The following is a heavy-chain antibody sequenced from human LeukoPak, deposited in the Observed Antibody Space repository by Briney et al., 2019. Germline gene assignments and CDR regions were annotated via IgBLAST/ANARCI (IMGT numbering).Heavy chain of an antibody. CDR3: ARPYSSGWYAAFDI. CDR1: GGSISRYY. V-gene: IGHV4-59*08. J-gene: IGHJ3*02. D-gene: IGHD6-19*01. CDR2: IYYSGST. Sequence: SGTLSLTCTVSGGSISRYYWSWIRQPPGKGLEWIGYIYYSGSTRYNPYLKSPVTISVATSKNQFSLKLISVTAADTAVYYCARPYSSGWYAAFDIWGQGTMVTVSS.